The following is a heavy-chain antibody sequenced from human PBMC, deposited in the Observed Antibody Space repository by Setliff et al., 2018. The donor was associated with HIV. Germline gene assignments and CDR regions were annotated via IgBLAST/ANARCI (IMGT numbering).Heavy chain of an antibody. D-gene: IGHD1-26*01. V-gene: IGHV1-18*01. J-gene: IGHJ3*02. CDR3: ARVRAGALLNAFDI. CDR2: ISGYSDNT. Sequence: GASVKVSCKASGYTFTNFAISWVRQAPGQGLEWMGWISGYSDNTNYAQNLQGRVTMTTDTSSSTSYMELRSLTSDDTAMYCCARVRAGALLNAFDIWG. CDR1: GYTFTNFA.